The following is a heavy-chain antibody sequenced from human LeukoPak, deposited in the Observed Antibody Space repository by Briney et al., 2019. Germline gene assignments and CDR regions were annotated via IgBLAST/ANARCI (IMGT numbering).Heavy chain of an antibody. Sequence: PSETLSLTCTVSGYSISSGYYWGWIRQPPGKGLEWIGSIYHSGSTYYNPSLKSRVTISVDTSKNQFSLKLSSVTAADTAVYYCASSGDSSSWYYFDYWGQGTLVTVSS. CDR1: GYSISSGYY. CDR2: IYHSGST. D-gene: IGHD6-13*01. J-gene: IGHJ4*02. V-gene: IGHV4-38-2*02. CDR3: ASSGDSSSWYYFDY.